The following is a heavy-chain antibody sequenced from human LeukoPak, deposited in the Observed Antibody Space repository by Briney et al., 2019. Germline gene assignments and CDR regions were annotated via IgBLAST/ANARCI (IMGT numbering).Heavy chain of an antibody. D-gene: IGHD6-19*01. Sequence: SETLSLTCTVSGGSISSYYWSWIRQPPGKGLEWIGYIYYSGSTNYNPSLKSRVTISVDTSKNQFSLKLSSVTAADTAVYYCARATVAAPGIDYWGQGTLVTVSS. J-gene: IGHJ4*02. V-gene: IGHV4-59*01. CDR3: ARATVAAPGIDY. CDR2: IYYSGST. CDR1: GGSISSYY.